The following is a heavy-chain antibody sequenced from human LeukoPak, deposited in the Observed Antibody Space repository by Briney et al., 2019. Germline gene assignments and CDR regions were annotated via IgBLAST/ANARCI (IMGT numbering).Heavy chain of an antibody. J-gene: IGHJ4*02. CDR1: GGTFSSYA. D-gene: IGHD5-18*01. Sequence: RASVKVSCKASGGTFSSYAISWVRQAPGQGLEWMGGIIPIFGTANYAQKFQGRVTITADESTSTAYMELSGLRSEDTAVYYCARDVDTAIYYWGQGTLVTVSS. V-gene: IGHV1-69*13. CDR2: IIPIFGTA. CDR3: ARDVDTAIYY.